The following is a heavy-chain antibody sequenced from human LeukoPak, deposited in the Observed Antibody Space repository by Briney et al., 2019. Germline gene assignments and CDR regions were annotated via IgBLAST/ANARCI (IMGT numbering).Heavy chain of an antibody. Sequence: SETLSLTCTVSGGSVSSSSYYWGWIRQPPGKGLEWIGSIYYSGSTYYKSSLKSRVTISVDTSKKQFSLKLTSVTAADTAVYYCARGLEDMITFGGISTYDYWDQGTLVTVSS. CDR1: GGSVSSSSYY. CDR2: IYYSGST. V-gene: IGHV4-39*01. CDR3: ARGLEDMITFGGISTYDY. D-gene: IGHD3-16*01. J-gene: IGHJ4*02.